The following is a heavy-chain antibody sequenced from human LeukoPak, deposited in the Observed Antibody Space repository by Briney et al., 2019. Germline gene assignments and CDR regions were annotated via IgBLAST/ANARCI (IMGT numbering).Heavy chain of an antibody. CDR1: GYTFTGYY. CDR2: INPNSGGT. D-gene: IGHD6-13*01. J-gene: IGHJ4*02. CDR3: ARVAKSSSWQFDY. V-gene: IGHV1-2*06. Sequence: GASVKVSCKASGYTFTGYYMHWVRQAPGQGLEWMGRINPNSGGTNYAQKFQGRVTMTRDTSISTAYMELSRLRSDDTAVYYCARVAKSSSWQFDYWGQGTLVIVSS.